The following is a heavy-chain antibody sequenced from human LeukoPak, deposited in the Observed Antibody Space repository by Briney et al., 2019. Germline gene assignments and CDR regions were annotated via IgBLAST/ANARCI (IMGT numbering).Heavy chain of an antibody. J-gene: IGHJ3*02. CDR2: IYYSGST. CDR3: ARQTDYYDSSGYYIDAFDI. Sequence: PSETLSLTCTVPGGSISSSSYYWGWIRQPPGKGLEWIGSIYYSGSTYYNPSLKSRVTISVDTSKNQFSLKLSSVTAADTAVYYCARQTDYYDSSGYYIDAFDIWGQGTTITVSS. CDR1: GGSISSSSYY. V-gene: IGHV4-39*01. D-gene: IGHD3-22*01.